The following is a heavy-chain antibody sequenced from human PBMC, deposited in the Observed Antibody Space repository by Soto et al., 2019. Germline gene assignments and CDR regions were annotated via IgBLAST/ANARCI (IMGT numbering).Heavy chain of an antibody. J-gene: IGHJ5*02. D-gene: IGHD2-15*01. CDR3: ARDYMSTDSVGGPYCSGGSCPAGWFDP. CDR2: IIPILGIA. CDR1: GGTFSSYT. V-gene: IGHV1-69*04. Sequence: ASVKVSCKASGGTFSSYTISWVRQAPGQGLEWMGRIIPILGIANYAQKFQGRVTITADKSTSTAYMELSSLRSEDTAVYYCARDYMSTDSVGGPYCSGGSCPAGWFDPWGQGTLVTVSS.